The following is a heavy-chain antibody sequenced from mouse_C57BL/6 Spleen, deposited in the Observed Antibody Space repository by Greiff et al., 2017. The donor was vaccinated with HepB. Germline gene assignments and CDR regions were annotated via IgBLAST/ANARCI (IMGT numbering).Heavy chain of an antibody. V-gene: IGHV1-19*01. J-gene: IGHJ2*01. CDR2: INPYNGGT. Sequence: EVKLQESGPVLVKPGASVKMSCKASGYTFTDYYMNWVKQSHGKSLEWIGVINPYNGGTSYNQKFKGKATLTVDKSSSTAYMELNSLTSEDSAVYYCARSEYYDYDGFDYWGQGTTLTVSS. CDR1: GYTFTDYY. CDR3: ARSEYYDYDGFDY. D-gene: IGHD2-4*01.